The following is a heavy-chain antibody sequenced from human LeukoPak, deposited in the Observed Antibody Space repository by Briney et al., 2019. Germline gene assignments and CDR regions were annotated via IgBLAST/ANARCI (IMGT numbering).Heavy chain of an antibody. Sequence: GGSLRLSCAASAFTFSSYSMNWVRQAPGKGLEWVSRINSDGSSTTYADSVKGRVTISRDNAKNTLYLQMNSLRAEDTAVYYCARRGAITGGFDIWGQGTMVTVSS. J-gene: IGHJ3*02. CDR1: AFTFSSYS. V-gene: IGHV3-74*01. CDR2: INSDGSST. CDR3: ARRGAITGGFDI. D-gene: IGHD3-10*01.